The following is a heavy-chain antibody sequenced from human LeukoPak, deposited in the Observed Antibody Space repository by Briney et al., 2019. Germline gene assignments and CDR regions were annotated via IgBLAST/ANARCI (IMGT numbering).Heavy chain of an antibody. J-gene: IGHJ4*02. V-gene: IGHV4-39*01. Sequence: PSETLSLTCTVSGGSITSSAYYWGWIRQPPGKGLEWTGTIYYTGSTYYNPSLKSRVTLSVDTSKNQFSLKLSSVTATDTAVYYCARWFGKTLAGVYWGEGTLVTVSS. CDR2: IYYTGST. D-gene: IGHD3-10*01. CDR1: GGSITSSAYY. CDR3: ARWFGKTLAGVY.